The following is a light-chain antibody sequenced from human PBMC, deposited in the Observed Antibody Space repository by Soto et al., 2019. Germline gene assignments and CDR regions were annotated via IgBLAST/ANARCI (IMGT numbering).Light chain of an antibody. V-gene: IGKV2-28*01. Sequence: DIVMTQSPLSLPVTPGEAASISCRSSQSLLHKNGNNYFNWYLQKPGQSPQLLIYMGFKRASGVPGMFSGSGSGTYFALQISRVEAEDAGVYYCPQALEPPRTCGQGTKADIK. J-gene: IGKJ1*01. CDR1: QSLLHKNGNNY. CDR2: MGF. CDR3: PQALEPPRT.